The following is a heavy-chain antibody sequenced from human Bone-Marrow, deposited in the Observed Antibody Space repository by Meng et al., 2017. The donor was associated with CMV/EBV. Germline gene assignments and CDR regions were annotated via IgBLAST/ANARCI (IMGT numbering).Heavy chain of an antibody. J-gene: IGHJ4*02. CDR2: IYYSGST. D-gene: IGHD1-26*01. Sequence: SETLSLTCAVYGGSFSDYYWSWIRQPPGKGLEWIGSIYYSGSTYYNPSLKSRVTISVDTSKNQFSLKLSSVTAADTAVYYCARDRWGSGSYGEGEFNYWGQGTLVTVSS. CDR3: ARDRWGSGSYGEGEFNY. CDR1: GGSFSDYY. V-gene: IGHV4-34*01.